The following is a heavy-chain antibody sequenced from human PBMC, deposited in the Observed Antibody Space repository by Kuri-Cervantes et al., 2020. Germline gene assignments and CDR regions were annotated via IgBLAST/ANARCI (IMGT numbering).Heavy chain of an antibody. D-gene: IGHD2-15*01. CDR2: ISYDGSNK. CDR3: ARVLSRSGSFDY. V-gene: IGHV3-30*03. CDR1: GFTFSSYG. Sequence: GSLRLSCAASGFTFSSYGMHWVRQAPGKGLEWVAVISYDGSNKYYADSVKGRFTISRDNSKNTLYLQMNILRAEDTAVYYCARVLSRSGSFDYWGQGTLVTVSS. J-gene: IGHJ4*02.